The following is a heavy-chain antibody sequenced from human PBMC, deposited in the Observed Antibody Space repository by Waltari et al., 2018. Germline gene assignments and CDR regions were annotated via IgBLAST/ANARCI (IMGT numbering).Heavy chain of an antibody. CDR1: GFSLSTSGVG. V-gene: IGHV2-5*01. CDR2: IYWNDDK. D-gene: IGHD2-15*01. J-gene: IGHJ3*02. Sequence: QITLKESGPTLVKPTQTLTLTCTFSGFSLSTSGVGVGWIRQPPGKALEWLALIYWNDDKRYSPSLKSRLTITKDTSKNQVVLTMTNMDPVDTATSYCAHRGYCSGGSCYFDAFDIWGHGTMVTVSS. CDR3: AHRGYCSGGSCYFDAFDI.